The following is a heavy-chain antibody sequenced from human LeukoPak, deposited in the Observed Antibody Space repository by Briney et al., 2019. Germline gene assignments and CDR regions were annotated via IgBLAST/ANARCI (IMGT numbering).Heavy chain of an antibody. V-gene: IGHV1-18*01. CDR3: ARVREDYDSSGYYLVFDY. J-gene: IGHJ4*02. CDR2: ISAYNGNT. CDR1: GYTFTSYG. Sequence: GASVKVSCKASGYTFTSYGISWVRQAPGQGLEWMGWISAYNGNTNYAQKLQGRVTMTTDTSTSTAYMELRSLRSDDTAVYYCARVREDYDSSGYYLVFDYGGQGTLVTVSS. D-gene: IGHD3-22*01.